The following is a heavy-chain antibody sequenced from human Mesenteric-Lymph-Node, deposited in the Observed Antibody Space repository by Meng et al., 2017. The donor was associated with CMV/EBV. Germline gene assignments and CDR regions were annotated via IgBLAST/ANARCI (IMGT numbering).Heavy chain of an antibody. CDR3: AREDDYRNYFDY. CDR2: IWYDGSNK. V-gene: IGHV3-33*01. CDR1: GFTFSSYG. J-gene: IGHJ4*02. D-gene: IGHD4-11*01. Sequence: GESLKISCAASGFTFSSYGMHWVRQAPGKGLEWVAVIWYDGSNKYYADSVKGRFTISRDNSKNTLYLQMNGLRGEDTAVYYCAREDDYRNYFDYWGQGTQVTVSS.